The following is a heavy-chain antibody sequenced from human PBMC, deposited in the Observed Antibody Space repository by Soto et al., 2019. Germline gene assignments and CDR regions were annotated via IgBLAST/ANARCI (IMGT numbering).Heavy chain of an antibody. CDR2: ISGTGGNT. CDR3: AKDHGSSGWGHYYFDY. V-gene: IGHV3-23*01. J-gene: IGHJ4*02. D-gene: IGHD6-19*01. CDR1: GFTFSSYG. Sequence: EVQLLESGGGLVQPGGSLRLSCAASGFTFSSYGMSWVRQRPGTGLEWVSAISGTGGNTYHADSVRGRFTVSRDNTKNALYLQMNSLRADDTAVYYCAKDHGSSGWGHYYFDYWGQGTLVTVSS.